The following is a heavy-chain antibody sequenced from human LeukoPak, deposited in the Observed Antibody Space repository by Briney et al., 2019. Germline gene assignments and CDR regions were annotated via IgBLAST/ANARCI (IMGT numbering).Heavy chain of an antibody. D-gene: IGHD2-8*01. CDR2: IKEDGSEK. V-gene: IGHV3-7*01. Sequence: GGSLRLSCAASGFTFSNYWMGWVRQAPGKGLEWVANIKEDGSEKYYVDSVKGRFTISRDNAKNSLYLQMNSLRAEDTAVYYCARDLMGYYFDYWGQGTLVTVSS. CDR1: GFTFSNYW. CDR3: ARDLMGYYFDY. J-gene: IGHJ4*02.